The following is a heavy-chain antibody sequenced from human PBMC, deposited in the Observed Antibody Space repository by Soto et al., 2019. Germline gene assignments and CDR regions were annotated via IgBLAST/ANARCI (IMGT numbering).Heavy chain of an antibody. CDR2: ISSSGSTI. CDR3: ATLGNGNSSGYYYAFDI. V-gene: IGHV3-48*03. D-gene: IGHD3-22*01. Sequence: GGSLRLSCAASGFTFSSYEMNWVRQAPGKGLEWVSYISSSGSTIYYADSVKGRFTISRDNAKNSLYLQMNSLRAEDTAVYYCATLGNGNSSGYYYAFDIWGQGTMVTVS. J-gene: IGHJ3*02. CDR1: GFTFSSYE.